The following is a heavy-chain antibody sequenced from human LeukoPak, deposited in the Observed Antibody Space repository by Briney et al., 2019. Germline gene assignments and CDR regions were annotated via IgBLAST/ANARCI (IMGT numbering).Heavy chain of an antibody. D-gene: IGHD2-8*01. J-gene: IGHJ6*02. CDR3: ARVAYVMDV. CDR1: GYTFSDYP. Sequence: RASVTVSFTASGYTFSDYPIHWLRQAPGQRFEWMGWISAGNIKYSQNFHDRINITRDTSASTVNMELSSLTSADTAVYYCARVAYVMDVWGQGTTVVVSS. V-gene: IGHV1-3*01. CDR2: ISAGNI.